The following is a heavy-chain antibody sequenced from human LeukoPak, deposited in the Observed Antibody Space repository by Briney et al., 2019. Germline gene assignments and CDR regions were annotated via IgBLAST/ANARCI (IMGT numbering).Heavy chain of an antibody. CDR2: INPSGGTT. D-gene: IGHD5-12*01. J-gene: IGHJ4*02. CDR1: GYTFTSYY. CDR3: ARTRGYSDYELDY. Sequence: ASVKVSFKASGYTFTSYYMHWVRQAPGQGLEWMGIINPSGGTTRHAQRFQGRVTMTRDTSTSTVYMELSSLRSEDTAVYYCARTRGYSDYELDYWGQGTLVTVSS. V-gene: IGHV1-46*01.